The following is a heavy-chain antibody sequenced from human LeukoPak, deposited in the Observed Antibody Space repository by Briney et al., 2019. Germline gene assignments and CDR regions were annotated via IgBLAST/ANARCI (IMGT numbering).Heavy chain of an antibody. CDR2: FSGSGAST. CDR3: AKDVGKWESLHFFDY. J-gene: IGHJ4*02. V-gene: IGHV3-23*01. CDR1: GFPFIPNA. D-gene: IGHD1-26*01. Sequence: GGSLRLSCLTSGFPFIPNAMSWVRQAPGKGLEWISGFSGSGASTYYADCVTGRFTISRDNSRNTLYLQMNSLRGDDTAVYYCAKDVGKWESLHFFDYWGQGTLVTVSS.